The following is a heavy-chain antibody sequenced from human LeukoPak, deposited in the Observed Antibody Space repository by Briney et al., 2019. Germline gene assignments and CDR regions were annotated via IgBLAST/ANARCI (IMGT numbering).Heavy chain of an antibody. CDR3: ARHGLPVGATFDY. CDR1: GGSISSSSYY. V-gene: IGHV4-39*01. Sequence: SETLSFTCTVSGGSISSSSYYWGWIRQPPGKGLEWIGSIYYSGSTYYNPSLKSRVTISVDTSKNQFSLKLSSVTAADTAVYYCARHGLPVGATFDYWGQGTLVTVSS. J-gene: IGHJ4*02. CDR2: IYYSGST. D-gene: IGHD1-26*01.